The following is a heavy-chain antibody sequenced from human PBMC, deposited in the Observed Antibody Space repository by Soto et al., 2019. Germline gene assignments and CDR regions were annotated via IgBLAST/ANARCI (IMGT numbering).Heavy chain of an antibody. D-gene: IGHD1-7*01. CDR2: VSHVDST. V-gene: IGHV4-34*01. CDR3: ARAYLTGTTPPYTGFDR. CDR1: GGSLGGYY. Sequence: QVQLLQWGTGALKPSETLSLTCTVHGGSLGGYYWNWIRQSPGKALEWIGEVSHVDSTNYNPSLKRRSTISLDAPKNQFSLKFTSMTAADTAVYYCARAYLTGTTPPYTGFDRWGQGTLGTVSS. J-gene: IGHJ5*02.